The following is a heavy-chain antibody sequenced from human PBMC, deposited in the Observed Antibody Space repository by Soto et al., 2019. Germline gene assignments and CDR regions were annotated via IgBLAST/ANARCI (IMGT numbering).Heavy chain of an antibody. Sequence: SETLSLTCTVSGGSISSGDYYWSWIRQPPGKGLEWIGYIYYSGTTYYNPSLKSRVTISVDRSKNQFSLKLSSVTAADTAVYYCARHFSVDYFNYWGQGALVTVSS. CDR2: IYYSGTT. V-gene: IGHV4-39*01. J-gene: IGHJ4*02. CDR3: ARHFSVDYFNY. CDR1: GGSISSGDYY.